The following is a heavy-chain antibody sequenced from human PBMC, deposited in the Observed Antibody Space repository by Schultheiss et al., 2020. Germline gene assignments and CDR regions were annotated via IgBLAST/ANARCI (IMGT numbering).Heavy chain of an antibody. CDR3: AKLAWGVSKTVITIFGVAPDY. CDR1: GFTFSSHA. CDR2: ISGSGGST. D-gene: IGHD3-3*01. V-gene: IGHV3-23*01. J-gene: IGHJ4*02. Sequence: GESLKISCAASGFTFSSHAMSWVRQAPGKGLEWVSGISGSGGSTYYADSMKGRFTISRDNSKNTLYVQMSSLRAEDTALYYCAKLAWGVSKTVITIFGVAPDYWGQGTLVTVSS.